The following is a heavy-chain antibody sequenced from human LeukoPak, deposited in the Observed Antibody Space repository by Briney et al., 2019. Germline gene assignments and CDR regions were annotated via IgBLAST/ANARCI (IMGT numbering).Heavy chain of an antibody. CDR1: GFTFNRCW. V-gene: IGHV3-7*01. Sequence: GGSLRLSCVVSGFTFNRCWMNWVRQAPGKGLEWVAHINPDGRDTYYVDSVEGRFTISRDNAQNSMYLQMNSLRVEDTAVYYCTSWGDTTAEYFQRWGQGTLVTASS. CDR3: TSWGDTTAEYFQR. CDR2: INPDGRDT. D-gene: IGHD2-21*02. J-gene: IGHJ1*01.